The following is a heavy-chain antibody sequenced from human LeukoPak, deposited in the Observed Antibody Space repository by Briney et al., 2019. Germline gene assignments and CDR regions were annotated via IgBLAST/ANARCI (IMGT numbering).Heavy chain of an antibody. CDR3: ARDLGKTAAGFDY. CDR1: GGSISSSNW. Sequence: SETLSLTCAVSGGSISSSNWWSWVRQPPGKGLEWIGEIYHSGSTNYNPSLKSRVTISVDKSKNQFSLKLSSVTAADTAVYYCARDLGKTAAGFDYWGQGTLVTVSS. D-gene: IGHD6-13*01. V-gene: IGHV4-4*02. CDR2: IYHSGST. J-gene: IGHJ4*02.